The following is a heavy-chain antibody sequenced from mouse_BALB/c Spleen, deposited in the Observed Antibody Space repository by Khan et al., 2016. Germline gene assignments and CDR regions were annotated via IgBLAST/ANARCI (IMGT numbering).Heavy chain of an antibody. D-gene: IGHD2-1*01. Sequence: QVQLQQSGAELVRPGVSVKISCKGSGYTFTDYAIHWVKQSHAKSLEWIGVISTFYGDTTYNQKFEGKATLTVDKSSSAAYLELARLTSEDSAIYYCAREGLNYDFAMVYWGQGTSVTVSS. V-gene: IGHV1S137*01. CDR3: AREGLNYDFAMVY. CDR1: GYTFTDYA. CDR2: ISTFYGDT. J-gene: IGHJ4*01.